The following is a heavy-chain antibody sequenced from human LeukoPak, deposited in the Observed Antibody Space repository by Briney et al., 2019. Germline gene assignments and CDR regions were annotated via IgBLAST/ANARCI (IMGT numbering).Heavy chain of an antibody. J-gene: IGHJ6*03. CDR1: GGSISSYY. V-gene: IGHV4-34*01. Sequence: SETLSLTCTVSGGSISSYYWIWIRQPPGKGLEWIGEIKPSGRTNYNPSLESRVTISVDTSKNHFSLKLSSVTAADTAVYYCARRDYLDHFYYIDVWDKGNTVTVSS. CDR2: IKPSGRT. CDR3: ARRDYLDHFYYIDV. D-gene: IGHD3-10*01.